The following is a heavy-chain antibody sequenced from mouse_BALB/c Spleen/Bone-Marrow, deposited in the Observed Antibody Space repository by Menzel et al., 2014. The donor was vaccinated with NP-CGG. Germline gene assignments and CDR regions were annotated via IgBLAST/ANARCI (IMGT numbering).Heavy chain of an antibody. CDR1: GFTFSSYI. V-gene: IGHV5-12-2*01. Sequence: DVQLVESGGGLVQPGGSLKLSRAASGFTFSSYIMSWVRQTPEKRLEWVAYIGNGGDNTYYPDTVKGRFIISRDNAKNTLCLQMSSLKSEDTAMYYCVRHRYDGYYFDYWGQGTTLTVSS. J-gene: IGHJ2*01. D-gene: IGHD2-14*01. CDR2: IGNGGDNT. CDR3: VRHRYDGYYFDY.